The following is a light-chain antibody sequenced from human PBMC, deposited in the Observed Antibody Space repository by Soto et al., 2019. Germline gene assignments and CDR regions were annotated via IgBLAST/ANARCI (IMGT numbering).Light chain of an antibody. J-gene: IGKJ4*01. CDR1: QSLQHRSGNNC. Sequence: DIVMTQSPLSLPVTPGEPASISCRSSQSLQHRSGNNCLGWYVQKPGQSPQLLIYFASRRASGVPDRFSGSVSGTDFTLKISRVEAEDVGVYYCMQALETPLTFGGGTKVEI. V-gene: IGKV2-28*01. CDR3: MQALETPLT. CDR2: FAS.